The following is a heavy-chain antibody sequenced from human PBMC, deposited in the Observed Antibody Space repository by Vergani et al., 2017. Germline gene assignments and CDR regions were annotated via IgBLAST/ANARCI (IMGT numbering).Heavy chain of an antibody. CDR1: GFTFSSYS. CDR2: ISGSGGST. Sequence: EVQLVESGGGLVQPGGSLRLSCAASGFTFSSYSMNWVRQAPGKGLEWVSAISGSGGSTYYADSVKGRFTISRDNSKNTLYLQMKSLRAEDTAVYYCAKASLYGDYTGSDYWGQGPLVTVSS. V-gene: IGHV3-23*04. D-gene: IGHD4-17*01. CDR3: AKASLYGDYTGSDY. J-gene: IGHJ4*02.